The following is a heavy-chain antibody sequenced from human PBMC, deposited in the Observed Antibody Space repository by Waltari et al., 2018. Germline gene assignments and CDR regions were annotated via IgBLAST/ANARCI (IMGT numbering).Heavy chain of an antibody. CDR2: IHYTGST. CDR1: GGSISNGDYH. Sequence: QLQLQESGPGLVKPSETLSLTCTVSGGSISNGDYHWGWARQPPGKGLEWISTIHYTGSTYYNPSLKSRLTISVDTSKNQFSLKLSSVTAADTAVYHCMRDQRSTVLDWGQGTLVTVSS. D-gene: IGHD1-1*01. J-gene: IGHJ4*02. CDR3: MRDQRSTVLD. V-gene: IGHV4-39*07.